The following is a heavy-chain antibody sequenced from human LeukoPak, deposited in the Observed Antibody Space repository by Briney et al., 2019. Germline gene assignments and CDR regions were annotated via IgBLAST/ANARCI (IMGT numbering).Heavy chain of an antibody. CDR3: ARDASIAAAGDAFDI. V-gene: IGHV3-33*08. J-gene: IGHJ3*02. Sequence: GGSLRLSCAASGFTFSSYWIHWVRQAPGKGLEWVAVIWYDGSNKYYADSVKGRFTISRDNSKNTLYLQMNSLRAEDTAVYYCARDASIAAAGDAFDIWGQGTMVTVSS. CDR1: GFTFSSYW. D-gene: IGHD6-13*01. CDR2: IWYDGSNK.